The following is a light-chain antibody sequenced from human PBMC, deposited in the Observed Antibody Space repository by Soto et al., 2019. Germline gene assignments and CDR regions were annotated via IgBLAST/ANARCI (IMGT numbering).Light chain of an antibody. J-gene: IGLJ1*01. Sequence: SSELTQPLSVSVALGQTARITCGGNNIGSKNVHWYQQKPGQAPVLVIYRDSNRPSGIPERFSGSNSGNTATLTISRAQAGDEADYYCQVWDSSGVFGTGTKLTVL. V-gene: IGLV3-9*01. CDR2: RDS. CDR1: NIGSKN. CDR3: QVWDSSGV.